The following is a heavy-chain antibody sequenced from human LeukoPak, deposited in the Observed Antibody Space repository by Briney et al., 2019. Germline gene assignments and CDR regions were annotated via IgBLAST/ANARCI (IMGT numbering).Heavy chain of an antibody. CDR3: GAFVKVAASGSFDV. D-gene: IGHD2-21*02. Sequence: GGSLRLSCAASGFTFSSYSMNWVRLAPGKGLEWVSVIFSAGATYYADSVKGRFTISRDNSKNTLFLQMNSLRDDDTAVYFCGAFVKVAASGSFDVWGQGTTVTVSS. CDR1: GFTFSSYS. V-gene: IGHV3-66*01. CDR2: IFSAGAT. J-gene: IGHJ3*01.